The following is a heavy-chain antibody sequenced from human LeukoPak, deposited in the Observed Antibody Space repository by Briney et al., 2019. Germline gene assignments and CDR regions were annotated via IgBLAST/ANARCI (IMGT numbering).Heavy chain of an antibody. J-gene: IGHJ4*02. CDR2: IYHSGST. CDR1: GGSISSGNW. CDR3: ARVGGGSIDY. D-gene: IGHD5-24*01. V-gene: IGHV4-4*02. Sequence: ASETLSLTCAVSGGSISSGNWWSWVRQSPGKGLEWIGEIYHSGSTNYNPSLKSRVTISVDTSKNQFSLKLSSVTAADTAVYYCARVGGGSIDYWGQGTLVTVSS.